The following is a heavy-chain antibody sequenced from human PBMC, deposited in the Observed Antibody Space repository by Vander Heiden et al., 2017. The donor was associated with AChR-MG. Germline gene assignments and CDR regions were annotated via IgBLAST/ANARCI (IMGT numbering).Heavy chain of an antibody. V-gene: IGHV4-59*01. CDR2: IYYSGST. CDR3: ARVHYDFWSGYYGRDALHAFDI. CDR1: GGSISSYY. Sequence: QVQLQESGPGLVKPSETLSLTCTVSGGSISSYYWSWIRQPPGKGLEWIGYIYYSGSTNYNPSLKSRVTISVDTSKNQFSLKLSSVTAADTAVYYCARVHYDFWSGYYGRDALHAFDIWGQGTMVTVSS. J-gene: IGHJ3*02. D-gene: IGHD3-3*01.